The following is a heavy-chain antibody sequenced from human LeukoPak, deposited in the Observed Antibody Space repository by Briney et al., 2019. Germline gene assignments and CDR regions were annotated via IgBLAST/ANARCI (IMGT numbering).Heavy chain of an antibody. Sequence: GRSLRLSCTSSGFTFGDYAMSWFRHAPGKGLEWVAFIRGKAYGGTTEYAASVKGRFIISRDDSKSIAYLQMNSLKTEDTAVYYCTKYSGRIDYWGQGTLVTVSS. V-gene: IGHV3-49*03. CDR1: GFTFGDYA. CDR2: IRGKAYGGTT. CDR3: TKYSGRIDY. D-gene: IGHD5-18*01. J-gene: IGHJ4*02.